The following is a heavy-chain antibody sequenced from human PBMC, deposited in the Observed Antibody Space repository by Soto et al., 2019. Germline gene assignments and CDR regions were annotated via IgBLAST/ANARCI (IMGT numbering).Heavy chain of an antibody. Sequence: QVQLVESGGGVVQPGRSLRLSCAASGFTFSSYGMHWVRQAPGKGLEWVAVIWYDGSNKYYADSVKGRFTNSRDNSKNTLYLQMNSLRAEDTAVYYCARSSPYYYDSSGYPDAFDIWGQGTMVTVSS. CDR1: GFTFSSYG. V-gene: IGHV3-33*01. D-gene: IGHD3-22*01. CDR2: IWYDGSNK. J-gene: IGHJ3*02. CDR3: ARSSPYYYDSSGYPDAFDI.